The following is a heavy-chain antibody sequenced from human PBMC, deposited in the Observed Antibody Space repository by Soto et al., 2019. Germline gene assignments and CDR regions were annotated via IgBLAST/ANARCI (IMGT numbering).Heavy chain of an antibody. D-gene: IGHD5-12*01. V-gene: IGHV4-31*03. J-gene: IGHJ5*02. CDR2: IYYSGST. CDR1: GGSISIGGYY. Sequence: SETLSLTCTVSGGSISIGGYYWSLIRQHPGKGLEWIGYIYYSGSTYYNTPLKSRVTISVDTSKNQFSLKLSSVTAADTAVYYCARVAQKSLLFDHWGQGTLVTVSS. CDR3: ARVAQKSLLFDH.